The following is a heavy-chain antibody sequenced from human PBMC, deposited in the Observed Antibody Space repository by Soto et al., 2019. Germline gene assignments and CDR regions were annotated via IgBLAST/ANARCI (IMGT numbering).Heavy chain of an antibody. V-gene: IGHV5-51*01. CDR3: ARHTYGDYDAMYV. CDR1: GYSFTNYW. Sequence: PGESLKISCKGSGYSFTNYWIGWVRQMPGKGLEWMGIIYPGDSDTRYSPSFQGQVTISADKSVTTAYLQWSSLKASDTAMYYCARHTYGDYDAMYVWGQGTTVTVSS. D-gene: IGHD4-17*01. J-gene: IGHJ6*02. CDR2: IYPGDSDT.